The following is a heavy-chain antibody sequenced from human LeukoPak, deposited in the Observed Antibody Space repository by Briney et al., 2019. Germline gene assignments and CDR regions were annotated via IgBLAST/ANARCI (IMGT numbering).Heavy chain of an antibody. J-gene: IGHJ4*02. CDR1: GFTFSNYW. CDR2: INSDGSST. Sequence: AGGSLRLSSAASGFTFSNYWMHWVRQAPGKGLVWVSRINSDGSSTTYADSVKGRFTISRDNAKNTLYLQVNSLRAEDTAVYYCARDRGYTQDYWGQGTLVTVSS. V-gene: IGHV3-74*01. CDR3: ARDRGYTQDY. D-gene: IGHD5-12*01.